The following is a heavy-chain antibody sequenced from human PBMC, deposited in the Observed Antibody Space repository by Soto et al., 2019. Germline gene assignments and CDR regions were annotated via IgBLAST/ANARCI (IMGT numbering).Heavy chain of an antibody. D-gene: IGHD2-15*01. CDR3: ARESGRGSGSYYLEY. J-gene: IGHJ4*02. Sequence: GGSLRLSCAASGFTFSMYWMHWVRQAPVEGLGWVSCINGGGTDTTYADSVKGRFTISRDNAKNTVYLQMNGLRAEDTAVYYCARESGRGSGSYYLEYRGQETLVTVSS. V-gene: IGHV3-74*03. CDR1: GFTFSMYW. CDR2: INGGGTDT.